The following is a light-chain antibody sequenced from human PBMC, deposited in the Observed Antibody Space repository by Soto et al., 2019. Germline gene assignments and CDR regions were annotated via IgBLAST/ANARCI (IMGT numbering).Light chain of an antibody. CDR3: QSYDSSRSGYV. V-gene: IGLV1-40*01. CDR1: SSNIGAGYD. CDR2: DDN. J-gene: IGLJ1*01. Sequence: QSVLTQPPSVSGAPGQRGTISCTGSSSNIGAGYDLHWYQQLPGPAPKLLIYDDNNRPSGVPDRFSGSKSGNSASLAITGLQAEDEADYYCQSYDSSRSGYVFGTGTKVTVL.